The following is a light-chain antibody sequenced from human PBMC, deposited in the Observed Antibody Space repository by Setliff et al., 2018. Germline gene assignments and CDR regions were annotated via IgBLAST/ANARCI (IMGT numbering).Light chain of an antibody. CDR2: DVS. CDR3: SAYTSSSTYV. Sequence: QSALPQPASVSGSPGQSITIPCSGTSSDVGAYDLASWYKQHPGKAPKLIISDVSNRPSGVSNRFSGSKSGNTASLTISGLQAEDEADYYCSAYTSSSTYVFGTGTKVTVL. J-gene: IGLJ1*01. V-gene: IGLV2-14*03. CDR1: SSDVGAYDL.